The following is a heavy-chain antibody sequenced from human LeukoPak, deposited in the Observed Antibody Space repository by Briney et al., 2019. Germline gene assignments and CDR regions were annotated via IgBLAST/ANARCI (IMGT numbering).Heavy chain of an antibody. CDR1: GFTFSSYG. Sequence: GGSLRLSCAASGFTFSSYGMHWVRQAPGKGLEWVAFIRYDGSNKYYADSVKGRFTISRDNSKNTLYLQMNSLRAEDTAVYYCAKDHLSYYDSRDFDYWGQGTLVTVSS. V-gene: IGHV3-30*02. CDR3: AKDHLSYYDSRDFDY. J-gene: IGHJ4*02. D-gene: IGHD3-22*01. CDR2: IRYDGSNK.